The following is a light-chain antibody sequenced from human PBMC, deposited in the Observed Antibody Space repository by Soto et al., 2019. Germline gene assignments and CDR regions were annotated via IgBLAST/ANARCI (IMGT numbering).Light chain of an antibody. CDR3: QQYDISPWT. J-gene: IGKJ1*01. Sequence: EVVLTQSPATLSLPPGARAPLSCRASQNILSNLAWYQQKPGQAPRLLIYGASTRATGIPARFSGSGSGTDFTLTIIRLEPEDFAVYYCQQYDISPWTFGQGTKVDIK. V-gene: IGKV3-20*01. CDR1: QNILSN. CDR2: GAS.